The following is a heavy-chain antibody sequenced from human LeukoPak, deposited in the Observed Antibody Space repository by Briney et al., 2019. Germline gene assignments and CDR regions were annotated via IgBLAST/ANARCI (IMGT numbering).Heavy chain of an antibody. CDR2: INTDGSST. CDR3: AKDRIYCSGGSCYEGVDAFDI. Sequence: GGSLRLSCAASGFTFRSYWMHWVRQAPGKGLVWVSRINTDGSSTTYADSVKGRFTISRDNSKNTLYLQMNSLRAEDTAVYYCAKDRIYCSGGSCYEGVDAFDIWGQGTMVTVSS. J-gene: IGHJ3*02. CDR1: GFTFRSYW. D-gene: IGHD2-15*01. V-gene: IGHV3-74*01.